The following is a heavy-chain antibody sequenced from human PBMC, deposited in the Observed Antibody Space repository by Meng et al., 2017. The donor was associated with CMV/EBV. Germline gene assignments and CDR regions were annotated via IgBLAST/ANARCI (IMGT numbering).Heavy chain of an antibody. V-gene: IGHV1-2*02. Sequence: GESLKISCKASGYTFTGYYMHWVRQAPGQGLEWMGWINPNSGGTNYAQKFQGRVTMTRDTSISTAYMELSRLRSDDTAVYYCARGAHYDFWSAHSMGDWGQGTLVTVSS. D-gene: IGHD3-3*01. CDR2: INPNSGGT. J-gene: IGHJ4*02. CDR1: GYTFTGYY. CDR3: ARGAHYDFWSAHSMGD.